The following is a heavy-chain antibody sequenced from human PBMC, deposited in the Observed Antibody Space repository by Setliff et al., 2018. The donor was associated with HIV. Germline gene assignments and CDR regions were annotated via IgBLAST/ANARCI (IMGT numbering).Heavy chain of an antibody. J-gene: IGHJ2*01. CDR1: GDSINNYH. Sequence: SETLSLTCTVSGDSINNYHWSWIRQPPGEGLEFLGFLHYRGSPIYNPSLKSRVNILVDTSKNQFSLNLTSVTAADTAVYYCARSVARDYWYFGHWGRGTLVTV. CDR3: ARSVARDYWYFGH. V-gene: IGHV4-59*01. CDR2: LHYRGSP. D-gene: IGHD6-6*01.